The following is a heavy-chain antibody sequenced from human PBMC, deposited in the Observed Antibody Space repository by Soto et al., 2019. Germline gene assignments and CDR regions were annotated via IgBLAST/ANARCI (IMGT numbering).Heavy chain of an antibody. CDR3: AKDKRGYGDYYYYSGMAV. CDR1: GFTFSSYG. J-gene: IGHJ6*02. Sequence: GGSLRLSCAASGFTFSSYGMDWVRQAPGKXLEWVAVISYDGSNKYYADSVKGRFTISRDNSKNTLYLQMNSLRAEDTAVYYCAKDKRGYGDYYYYSGMAVWGQGTTVTVSS. V-gene: IGHV3-30*18. D-gene: IGHD4-17*01. CDR2: ISYDGSNK.